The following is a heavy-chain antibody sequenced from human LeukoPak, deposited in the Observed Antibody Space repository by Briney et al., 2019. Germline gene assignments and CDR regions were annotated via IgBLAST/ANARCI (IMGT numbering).Heavy chain of an antibody. V-gene: IGHV4-39*01. J-gene: IGHJ3*02. D-gene: IGHD1-26*01. CDR3: ARHGVGPPPDAFDI. CDR2: IYYSGST. Sequence: SETLSLTCTVSGGSISSSSYYWGWIRQPPGKGLEWIGSIYYSGSTYYNPSLKSRVTISVGTSKNQFSLKLSSVTAADTAVYYCARHGVGPPPDAFDIWGRGTMVTVSS. CDR1: GGSISSSSYY.